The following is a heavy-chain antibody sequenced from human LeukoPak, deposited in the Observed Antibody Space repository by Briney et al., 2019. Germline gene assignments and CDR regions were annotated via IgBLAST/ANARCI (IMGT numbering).Heavy chain of an antibody. V-gene: IGHV1-18*01. Sequence: ASVKVSCKASGYTFTSYGISWVRRAPGHGLEWMGWISAYNGNTNYAQKLQGRVTMTTDTSTSTAYMELRSLRSDDTAVYYCARDHCGGDCYLTYYYYYYMDVWGKGTTVTVSS. D-gene: IGHD2-21*02. J-gene: IGHJ6*03. CDR3: ARDHCGGDCYLTYYYYYYMDV. CDR1: GYTFTSYG. CDR2: ISAYNGNT.